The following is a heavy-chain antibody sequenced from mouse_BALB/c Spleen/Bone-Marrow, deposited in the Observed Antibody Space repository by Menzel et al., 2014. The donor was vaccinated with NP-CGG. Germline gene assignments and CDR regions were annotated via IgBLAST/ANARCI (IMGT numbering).Heavy chain of an antibody. CDR2: LNPANGNT. Sequence: EVMLVESGAELGKPGASVKLSCQASGFTIKNTYMPWVKQRPDKGLGWIERLNPANGNTKYDPKFQGKATITADTSSNTAYLQLSSLTSEDTAVYYCARLDLFAYWGQGTLVTVSA. V-gene: IGHV14-3*02. J-gene: IGHJ3*01. CDR3: ARLDLFAY. CDR1: GFTIKNTY.